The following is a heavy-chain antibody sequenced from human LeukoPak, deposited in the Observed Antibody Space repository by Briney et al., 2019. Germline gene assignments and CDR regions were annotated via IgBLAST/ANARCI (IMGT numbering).Heavy chain of an antibody. J-gene: IGHJ4*02. CDR2: ISTTSSTI. D-gene: IGHD2-21*02. Sequence: PGGSLRLSCAASGFTFSSYCMNWVRQAPGKGLEWVSYISTTSSTIYYADSVKGRFTISRDNAKNSLYLQMNSLRDEDTAMYYCARDKGGAYCGDDCYSGSYFDYWGQGTLITVSS. CDR3: ARDKGGAYCGDDCYSGSYFDY. CDR1: GFTFSSYC. V-gene: IGHV3-48*02.